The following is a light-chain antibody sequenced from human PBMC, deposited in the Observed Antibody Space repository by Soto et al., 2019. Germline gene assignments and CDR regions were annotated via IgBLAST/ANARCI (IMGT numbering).Light chain of an antibody. CDR2: EGS. CDR3: CSYAAGHTYV. V-gene: IGLV2-23*01. J-gene: IGLJ1*01. CDR1: SSDIGAYNL. Sequence: QSALTQPASVSGSPGQSITISCTGTSSDIGAYNLASWYQQHPGKAPKVMIYEGSGRPSGVSNHFSGSKSGNTASLTISGIQAEDEADYYCCSYAAGHTYVCGTGTKVTVL.